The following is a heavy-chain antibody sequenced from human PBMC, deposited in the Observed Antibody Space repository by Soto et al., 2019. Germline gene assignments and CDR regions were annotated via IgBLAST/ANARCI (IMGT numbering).Heavy chain of an antibody. D-gene: IGHD6-19*01. CDR2: IIAIFGTA. CDR3: ARWCPGIAVAAPGYFDY. CDR1: GGTFSSYA. V-gene: IGHV1-69*06. J-gene: IGHJ4*02. Sequence: ASVKVSCKASGGTFSSYAISWVRQAPGQGLEWMGGIIAIFGTANYAQKFQGRVTITADKSTSTAYMELSSLRSEDTAVYYCARWCPGIAVAAPGYFDYWGQGTLVTVSS.